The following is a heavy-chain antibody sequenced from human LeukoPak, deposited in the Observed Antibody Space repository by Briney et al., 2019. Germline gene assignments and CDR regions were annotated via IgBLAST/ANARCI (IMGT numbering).Heavy chain of an antibody. CDR1: GYTLTELS. Sequence: GASEKVSCKVSGYTLTELSMHWVRQAPGKGLEWMGSFDPEDGERIYAQKFQGRVTMTEDTSTDTAYMELSSLRSEDTAVYFCATSRFYHTTAYYYFDFWGPGTLVTVSS. V-gene: IGHV1-24*01. J-gene: IGHJ4*02. CDR3: ATSRFYHTTAYYYFDF. CDR2: FDPEDGER. D-gene: IGHD3-9*01.